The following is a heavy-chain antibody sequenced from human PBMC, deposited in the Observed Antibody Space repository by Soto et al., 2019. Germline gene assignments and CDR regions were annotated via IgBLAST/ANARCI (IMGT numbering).Heavy chain of an antibody. J-gene: IGHJ5*02. CDR2: INPSGGST. V-gene: IGHV1-46*01. Sequence: ASVKVSCKASGYTFTSYYMHWVRQAPGQGLEWMGIINPSGGSTSYAQKFQGRVTMTRDTSASTVYMELSSLRSEDMAVYYCARDTPYDFWSGYYRPQVNWFDPWGQGTLVTVSS. CDR1: GYTFTSYY. D-gene: IGHD3-3*01. CDR3: ARDTPYDFWSGYYRPQVNWFDP.